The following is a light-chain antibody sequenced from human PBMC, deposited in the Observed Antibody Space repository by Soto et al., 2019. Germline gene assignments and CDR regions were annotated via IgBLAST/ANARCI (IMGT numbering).Light chain of an antibody. V-gene: IGLV2-14*01. CDR3: TSYTSSSTLGV. J-gene: IGLJ2*01. Sequence: QSVLTQPASVSGSPGQSITISCTGTSSDVGRYNYVSWYQQHPGKAPKLMIYEVSNRPSGVSNRFSGSKSGNTASLTISGLQAEDEADYYCTSYTSSSTLGVFGGGTKVTVL. CDR2: EVS. CDR1: SSDVGRYNY.